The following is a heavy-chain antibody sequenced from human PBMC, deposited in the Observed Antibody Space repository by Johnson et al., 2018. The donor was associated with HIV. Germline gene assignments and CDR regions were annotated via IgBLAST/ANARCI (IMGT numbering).Heavy chain of an antibody. CDR1: GFTFSNYA. CDR2: ISGGGYNP. J-gene: IGHJ3*02. Sequence: VQLVESGGGLVQPGGSLRLSCAASGFTFSNYAMTWVRQAPGKGLEWVSSISGGGYNPYYADSVKGRLTISRDNSRNTLYLQMNSLRAEDTAVYYCSKQLAGHDAFDIWGQGTMVTVSS. D-gene: IGHD6-6*01. CDR3: SKQLAGHDAFDI. V-gene: IGHV3-23*04.